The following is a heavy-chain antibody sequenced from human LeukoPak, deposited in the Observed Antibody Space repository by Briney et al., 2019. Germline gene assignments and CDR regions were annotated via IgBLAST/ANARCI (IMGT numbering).Heavy chain of an antibody. CDR3: ARRAGEYSHPYDY. CDR2: INPNSGGT. CDR1: GYTFTGYY. D-gene: IGHD4-17*01. J-gene: IGHJ4*02. V-gene: IGHV1-2*02. Sequence: GASVKVSCKASGYTFTGYYMHWVRQAPGQGLEWVGWINPNSGGTNYAQKFQGRVTMTRDTSISTAYMELTRLRSDDTAVYYCARRAGEYSHPYDYWGQGTLVTVSS.